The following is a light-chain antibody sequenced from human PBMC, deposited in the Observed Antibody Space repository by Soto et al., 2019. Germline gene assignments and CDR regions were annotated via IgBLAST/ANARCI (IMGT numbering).Light chain of an antibody. J-gene: IGKJ4*01. CDR1: QSVSSSY. CDR2: GAS. V-gene: IGKV3-20*01. Sequence: EIVLTQSPGTLSLSPGERATLSCRASQSVSSSYLAWYQQKPGQAPRLLVYGASSRASGIPARFSGSGSGTYFTLTIIILEPEAFGVYYGRQNGSSPLAFRGGTKVQIK. CDR3: RQNGSSPLA.